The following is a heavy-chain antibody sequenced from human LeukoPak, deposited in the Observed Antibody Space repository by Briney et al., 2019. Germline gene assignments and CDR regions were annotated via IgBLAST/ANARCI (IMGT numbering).Heavy chain of an antibody. D-gene: IGHD5-24*01. CDR2: ISYDGSNK. V-gene: IGHV3-30*18. Sequence: HPGGSLRLSCAASGFTFSGYGMHWVRQAPGKGLEWVAVISYDGSNKYYADSVKGRFTISRDNSKNTLYLQMNSLRAEDTAVYYCAKSGYNRFDYWGQGTLVTVSS. CDR1: GFTFSGYG. J-gene: IGHJ4*02. CDR3: AKSGYNRFDY.